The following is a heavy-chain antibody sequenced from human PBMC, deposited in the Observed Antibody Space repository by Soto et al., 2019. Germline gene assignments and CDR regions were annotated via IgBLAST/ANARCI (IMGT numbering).Heavy chain of an antibody. D-gene: IGHD3-16*01. V-gene: IGHV4-59*08. CDR1: GGSISSYY. CDR3: ARGGTPIDY. Sequence: SETLSLTCTVSGGSISSYYWSWIRQPPGKGLEWIGYIYHSGSSNYNPSLKSRVTILLDTSKNQLSLKLSSVTAADTAVYYCARGGTPIDYWGQGTLVTVSS. CDR2: IYHSGSS. J-gene: IGHJ4*02.